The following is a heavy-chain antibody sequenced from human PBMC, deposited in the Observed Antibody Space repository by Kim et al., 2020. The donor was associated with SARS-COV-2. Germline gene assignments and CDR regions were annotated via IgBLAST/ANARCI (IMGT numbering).Heavy chain of an antibody. Sequence: YADSVEGRFTVSRDNAKNTLYLQMDSLRDEDTAVYYCARSPYNNMLDSWGQGTLVAVSS. J-gene: IGHJ5*01. V-gene: IGHV3-74*01. D-gene: IGHD4-4*01. CDR3: ARSPYNNMLDS.